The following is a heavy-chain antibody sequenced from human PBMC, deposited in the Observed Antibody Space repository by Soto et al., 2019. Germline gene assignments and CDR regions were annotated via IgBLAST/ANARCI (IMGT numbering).Heavy chain of an antibody. V-gene: IGHV3-30-3*01. D-gene: IGHD3-3*01. CDR1: EFTFSTYP. CDR3: ARGASDFWNAYPEIHFFDY. Sequence: QVLLVESGGGVVQPGRSLRLSCAASEFTFSTYPMHWVRQAPGKGREWVAVISYDGTNTYYADSVKGRFTISRDNSKNTLSLQMNSLRGDDTAVYYCARGASDFWNAYPEIHFFDYCGQGAPVFVSS. J-gene: IGHJ4*02. CDR2: ISYDGTNT.